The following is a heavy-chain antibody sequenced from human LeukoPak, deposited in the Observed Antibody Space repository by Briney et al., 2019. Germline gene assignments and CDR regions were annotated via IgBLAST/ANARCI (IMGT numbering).Heavy chain of an antibody. J-gene: IGHJ4*02. CDR3: ARHPSYTSGWPLDY. V-gene: IGHV5-51*01. Sequence: GESLKISCKGSGYSVTNNWIGWVRQMPGRGLEWMGIIYPDDSDTRYSPSFQGQVTISADKSINTAYLQWSSLKASDTAMYYCARHPSYTSGWPLDYRGQGTLVTVSS. CDR1: GYSVTNNW. CDR2: IYPDDSDT. D-gene: IGHD6-19*01.